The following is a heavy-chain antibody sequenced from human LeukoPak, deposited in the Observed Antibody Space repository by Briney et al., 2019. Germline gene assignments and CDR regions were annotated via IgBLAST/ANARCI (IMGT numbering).Heavy chain of an antibody. CDR2: SYTSGST. D-gene: IGHD6-13*01. CDR1: GGSMSSYY. Sequence: SETLSLTCAVYGGSMSSYYWSWIRQPAGNGLVWIGRSYTSGSTNYNPSLKSRVTMSVDTSKNQFCLKLSSVTAADTAVYYCAREWVSYDAFDIWGQGTMVTVSS. V-gene: IGHV4-4*07. J-gene: IGHJ3*02. CDR3: AREWVSYDAFDI.